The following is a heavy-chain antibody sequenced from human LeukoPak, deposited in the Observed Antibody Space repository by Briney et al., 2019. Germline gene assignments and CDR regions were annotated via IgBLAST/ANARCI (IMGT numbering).Heavy chain of an antibody. Sequence: GGSLRLSCAASGLTFSNYWMGWVRQAPGKGLVWVANINGIGSEPYYGDSLEGRFTISRDNAKNSLYLQMNSLRAEDTAMYYCARLRVGSSGFWWFDPWGQGTLVTVSS. CDR2: INGIGSEP. D-gene: IGHD3-22*01. CDR1: GLTFSNYW. CDR3: ARLRVGSSGFWWFDP. V-gene: IGHV3-7*01. J-gene: IGHJ5*02.